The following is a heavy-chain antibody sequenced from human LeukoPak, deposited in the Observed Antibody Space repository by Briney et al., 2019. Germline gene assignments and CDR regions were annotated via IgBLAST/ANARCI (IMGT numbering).Heavy chain of an antibody. V-gene: IGHV3-53*05. D-gene: IGHD3-9*01. CDR2: IYSGGST. CDR3: AKGLTGYPDDYFDC. Sequence: GGSLRLSCAASGFTVSSNYMSWVRQAPGKGLEWVSVIYSGGSTYYADSVKGRFTISRDNAKNSLYLQMNSLRAEDTALYYCAKGLTGYPDDYFDCWGQGTMVSVCS. J-gene: IGHJ4*02. CDR1: GFTVSSNY.